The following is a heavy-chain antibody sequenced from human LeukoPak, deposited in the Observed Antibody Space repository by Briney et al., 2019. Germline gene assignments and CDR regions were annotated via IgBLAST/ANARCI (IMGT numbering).Heavy chain of an antibody. Sequence: PGGSLRLSCAASGFTFSTYWMSWVRQAPGKGLEWVANIKQDGSEQYYVDSVKGRFTISRDNAKNSLYLQMNSLRAEDTAVYYCARDVLIAGGTGSMDVWGQGTTVTVSS. CDR2: IKQDGSEQ. CDR1: GFTFSTYW. J-gene: IGHJ6*02. CDR3: ARDVLIAGGTGSMDV. D-gene: IGHD1-26*01. V-gene: IGHV3-7*03.